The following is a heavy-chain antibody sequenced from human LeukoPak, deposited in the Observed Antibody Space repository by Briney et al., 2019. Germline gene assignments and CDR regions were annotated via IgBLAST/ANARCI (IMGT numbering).Heavy chain of an antibody. CDR3: ARAGYYDFWSGYYAFDY. Sequence: SETLSLTCTVSGGSISSGSYYWRWIRQPAGKGLEWIGRIYTSGSTNYNPSLKSRVTISVDTSKNQFSLKLSSVTAADTAVYYCARAGYYDFWSGYYAFDYWGQGTLVTVCS. V-gene: IGHV4-61*02. CDR2: IYTSGST. J-gene: IGHJ4*02. CDR1: GGSISSGSYY. D-gene: IGHD3-3*01.